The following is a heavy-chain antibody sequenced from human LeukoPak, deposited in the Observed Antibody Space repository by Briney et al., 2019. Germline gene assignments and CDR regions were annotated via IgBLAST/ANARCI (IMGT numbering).Heavy chain of an antibody. V-gene: IGHV1-8*01. D-gene: IGHD3-10*01. Sequence: ASVKVSCKASGYTFTSYDINWVRQATGQELEWMGWMNPNSGNTGYAQKFQGRVTMTRNTSISTAYMELSSLRSEDTAVYYCARVGYYYGSGSRRKYYYYYYMDVWGKGTTVTISS. CDR3: ARVGYYYGSGSRRKYYYYYYMDV. J-gene: IGHJ6*03. CDR2: MNPNSGNT. CDR1: GYTFTSYD.